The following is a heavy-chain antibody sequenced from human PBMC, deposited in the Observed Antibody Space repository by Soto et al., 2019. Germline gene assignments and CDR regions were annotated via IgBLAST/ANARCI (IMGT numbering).Heavy chain of an antibody. V-gene: IGHV1-2*04. CDR3: AIRSYCSGGSCSPGSAFDI. J-gene: IGHJ3*02. Sequence: ASVKVSCKAAGYTFTGYYMHWVRQAPGQGLEWMGWINPNSGGTNYAQKFQGWVTMTRDTSISTAYMELSRLRSDDTAVYYCAIRSYCSGGSCSPGSAFDIWGQGTMVTVS. CDR2: INPNSGGT. D-gene: IGHD2-15*01. CDR1: GYTFTGYY.